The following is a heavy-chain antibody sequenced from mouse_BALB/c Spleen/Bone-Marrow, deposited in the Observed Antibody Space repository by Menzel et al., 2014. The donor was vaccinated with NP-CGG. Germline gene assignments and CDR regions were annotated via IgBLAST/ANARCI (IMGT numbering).Heavy chain of an antibody. CDR3: ARQLAYAMDY. CDR2: ITKGGGST. Sequence: LQQSGGGLVQPGGSLKLSCATSGFTFSDYYMYWVRQTPEKRLEWVAYITKGGGSTYYPDIVKGRFTISRDSAKNTLYLQMSRLKSEDTAMYYCARQLAYAMDYWGQGTSVTVSS. J-gene: IGHJ4*01. CDR1: GFTFSDYY. D-gene: IGHD4-1*01. V-gene: IGHV5-12*02.